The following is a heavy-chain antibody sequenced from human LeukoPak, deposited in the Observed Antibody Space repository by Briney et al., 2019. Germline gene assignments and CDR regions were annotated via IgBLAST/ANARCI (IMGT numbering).Heavy chain of an antibody. CDR1: GGSISSYY. Sequence: SETLSLTCTVSGGSISSYYWSWIRQPAGKGLEWIGRIYTSGSTNYNPSLKSRVTMSVDTSTNQLSLKLSSVTAADTAVYYCARGKQVELSEYYYYYYMDVWGKGTTVTVSS. CDR3: ARGKQVELSEYYYYYYMDV. V-gene: IGHV4-4*07. J-gene: IGHJ6*03. D-gene: IGHD3-16*02. CDR2: IYTSGST.